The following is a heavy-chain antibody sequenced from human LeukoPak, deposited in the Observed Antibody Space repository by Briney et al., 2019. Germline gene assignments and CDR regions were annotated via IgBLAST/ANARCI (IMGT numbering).Heavy chain of an antibody. D-gene: IGHD1-1*01. J-gene: IGHJ4*02. CDR2: IHYSGST. CDR3: ARTGSTGGY. CDR1: AGSVSGGNYY. V-gene: IGHV4-61*01. Sequence: SETLSLTCTVSAGSVSGGNYYCSWPRQSPGKGLEWIGYIHYSGSTVYNPSLKSRVTMSIDTSKTQFSLNLSSVTAADTAVYYCARTGSTGGYWGQGTLVTVSS.